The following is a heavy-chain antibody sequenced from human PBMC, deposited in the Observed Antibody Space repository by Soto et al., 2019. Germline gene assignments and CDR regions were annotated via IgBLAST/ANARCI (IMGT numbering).Heavy chain of an antibody. Sequence: SETLSLTCSVSGGSISSGYWTWIRQPPGKGLEWIGYIYYGGSINYNPSLKSRVIISVDTAKNQFSLRLSSVSAADTAVYYCTGAYYDVSGYSLDPWGQGILVTVSS. D-gene: IGHD3-22*01. J-gene: IGHJ5*02. CDR2: IYYGGSI. V-gene: IGHV4-59*01. CDR1: GGSISSGY. CDR3: TGAYYDVSGYSLDP.